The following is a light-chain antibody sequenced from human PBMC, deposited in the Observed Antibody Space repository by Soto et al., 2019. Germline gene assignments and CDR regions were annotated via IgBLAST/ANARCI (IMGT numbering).Light chain of an antibody. Sequence: QSALTQPPSASGSPGQSVTISCTGTSSDVGGYNYVSWYQQHPGKAPKLMIYEVSKRPSGVPDRFSDYKSGNTASLTVSGLQAEDEADYYCSSYAGSNSVVFGGGTKLTVL. J-gene: IGLJ2*01. CDR1: SSDVGGYNY. V-gene: IGLV2-8*01. CDR2: EVS. CDR3: SSYAGSNSVV.